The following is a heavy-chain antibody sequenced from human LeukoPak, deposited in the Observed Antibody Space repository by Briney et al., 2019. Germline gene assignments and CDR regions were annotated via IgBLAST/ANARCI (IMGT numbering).Heavy chain of an antibody. J-gene: IGHJ4*02. CDR1: GGSISSGGYY. Sequence: PPETLSLTCTVSGGSISSGGYYWSWIRQPPGKGLEWIGYIYHSGSTYYNPSLKSRVTISVDRSKNQFSLKLSSVTAADMAVYYCAGLGYCSSTSCYPAPPDYWGQGTLVTVSS. CDR2: IYHSGST. CDR3: AGLGYCSSTSCYPAPPDY. D-gene: IGHD2-2*03. V-gene: IGHV4-30-2*01.